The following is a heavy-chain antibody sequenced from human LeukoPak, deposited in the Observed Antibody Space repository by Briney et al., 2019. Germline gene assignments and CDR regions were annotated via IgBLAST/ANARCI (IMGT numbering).Heavy chain of an antibody. CDR1: GITFSRYG. D-gene: IGHD3-16*01. Sequence: PGGSLRLSCAASGITFSRYGMTWVRQAPGRGLEWISYISVSLDATYYADSVKGRFTISRDNSKNTVFLQMNRLRAEDTALYYCAKDRTMNTFGGVVVDAFDMWGQGTMVTVSS. CDR2: ISVSLDAT. CDR3: AKDRTMNTFGGVVVDAFDM. V-gene: IGHV3-23*01. J-gene: IGHJ3*02.